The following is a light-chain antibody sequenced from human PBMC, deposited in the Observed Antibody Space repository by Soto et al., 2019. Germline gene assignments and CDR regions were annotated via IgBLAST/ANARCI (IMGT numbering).Light chain of an antibody. CDR1: SSDVGNYNL. CDR3: AAWDDSLRGWV. J-gene: IGLJ3*02. CDR2: EGS. Sequence: QSALTQPASVSGSPGQSITISCTGTSSDVGNYNLVSWYQQHPGKAPKVMIYEGSQRPSGVSNRFPGSKSGNTASLTISGLRADDEADYYCAAWDDSLRGWVFGGGTKLTVL. V-gene: IGLV2-23*01.